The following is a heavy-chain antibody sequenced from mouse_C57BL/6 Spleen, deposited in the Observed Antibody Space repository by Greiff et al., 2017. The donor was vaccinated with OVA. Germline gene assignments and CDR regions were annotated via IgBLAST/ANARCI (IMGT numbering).Heavy chain of an antibody. CDR3: ARGYYGSSYWYFDV. CDR2: INPGSGGT. Sequence: QVHVKQSGAELVRPGTSVTVSCKASGYAFTNYLIEWVKQRPGQGLEWIGVINPGSGGTNYNEQFKGKATLTADKSSSTAYMQLSSLTSEDSAVYFCARGYYGSSYWYFDVWGTGTTVTVSS. CDR1: GYAFTNYL. D-gene: IGHD1-1*01. J-gene: IGHJ1*03. V-gene: IGHV1-54*01.